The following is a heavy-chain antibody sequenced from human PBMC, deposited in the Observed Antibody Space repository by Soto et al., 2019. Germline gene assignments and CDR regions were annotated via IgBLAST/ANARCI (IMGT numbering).Heavy chain of an antibody. V-gene: IGHV1-3*01. CDR3: ARGTTPYGMDV. CDR1: GYSFTTYG. Sequence: ASVKLCCKASGYSFTTYGIHWVRQAPGQRLEWMGWINAGNGNTKHSQNFQGRVTITRDTSASTAYMELSNLRSEDTAVYYCARGTTPYGMDVWGQGTTVTVSS. J-gene: IGHJ6*02. D-gene: IGHD1-1*01. CDR2: INAGNGNT.